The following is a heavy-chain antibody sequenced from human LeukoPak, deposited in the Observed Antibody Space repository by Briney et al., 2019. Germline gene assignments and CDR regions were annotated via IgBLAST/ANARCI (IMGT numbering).Heavy chain of an antibody. CDR1: GGSFSGYY. CDR2: INHSGST. J-gene: IGHJ4*02. V-gene: IGHV4-34*01. Sequence: PSETLSLTCAVYGGSFSGYYWSWIRQPPGKGLEWIGEINHSGSTNYNPSLKSRVTISVDTSKNQFSLKLSSVTAADTAVYYCARVVTATDGFDYWGQGTLVTVSS. CDR3: ARVVTATDGFDY. D-gene: IGHD5-18*01.